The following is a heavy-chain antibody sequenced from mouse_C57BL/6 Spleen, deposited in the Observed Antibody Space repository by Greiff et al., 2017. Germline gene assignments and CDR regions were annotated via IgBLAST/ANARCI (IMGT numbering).Heavy chain of an antibody. J-gene: IGHJ4*01. Sequence: EVKVEESGPGMVKPSQSLSLTCTVTGYSITSGYDWHWIRHFPGNKLEWMGYISYSGSTNYNPSLKSRISITHDTSKNHFFLKLNSVTTEDTATYYCARGGGPRAMDYWGQGTSVTVSS. CDR3: ARGGGPRAMDY. CDR1: GYSITSGYD. V-gene: IGHV3-1*01. CDR2: ISYSGST.